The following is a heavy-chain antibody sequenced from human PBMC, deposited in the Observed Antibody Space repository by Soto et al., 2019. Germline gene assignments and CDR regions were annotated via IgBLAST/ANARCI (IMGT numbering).Heavy chain of an antibody. V-gene: IGHV4-4*02. CDR3: ARVVLSITRGAFDA. CDR2: ISHSGTS. CDR1: GGSISSSHW. J-gene: IGHJ3*01. Sequence: QVQLQESGPGLVKPSGTLSHTCAVSGGSISSSHWWTWVRQSPGKGLEYIGEISHSGTSNSNPSLKSRVTLSVDRSKNHFSLTLTSVTAADTAVYYCARVVLSITRGAFDAWGQGTPVIVSS. D-gene: IGHD1-20*01.